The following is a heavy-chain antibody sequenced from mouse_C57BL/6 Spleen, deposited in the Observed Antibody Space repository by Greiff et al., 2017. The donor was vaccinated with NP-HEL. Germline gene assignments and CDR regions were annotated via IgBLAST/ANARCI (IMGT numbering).Heavy chain of an antibody. CDR2: IYPGNSDN. CDR1: GYTFTSYW. J-gene: IGHJ1*03. D-gene: IGHD1-1*01. CDR3: TRSGGPYYGSSYGYFDV. Sequence: EVQLQQSGTVLARPGASVKMSCKTSGYTFTSYWMHWVKQRPGQGLEWIGAIYPGNSDNSYNQKFKGKAKLTAVTSASTAYMELSSLTNEDSAVYYCTRSGGPYYGSSYGYFDVGGTGTTVTVSS. V-gene: IGHV1-5*01.